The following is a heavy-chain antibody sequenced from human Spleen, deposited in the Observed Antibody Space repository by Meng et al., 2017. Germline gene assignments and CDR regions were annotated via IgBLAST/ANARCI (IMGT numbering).Heavy chain of an antibody. D-gene: IGHD6-19*01. CDR3: AREWYISGRYYFDY. CDR1: GGSISSDTW. CDR2: IYHSGST. V-gene: IGHV4-4*02. J-gene: IGHJ4*02. Sequence: QVQLQESGPGLVKPSETLSLTCAVSGGSISSDTWWSWVRQPPGKGLEWIGEIYHSGSTNSNPSLKSRVTISVDKSKNQFSLNLTSVTAADTAVYYCAREWYISGRYYFDYWGQGTLVTVSS.